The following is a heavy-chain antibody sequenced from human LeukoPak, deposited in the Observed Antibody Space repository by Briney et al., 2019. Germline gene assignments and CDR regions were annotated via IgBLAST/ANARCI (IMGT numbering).Heavy chain of an antibody. CDR3: ARILSGNSVYCDF. Sequence: ESGPTLVNPTQTLTLTCTFSGFSLSTRGMCVSWIRQPPGKALEWLARIDWDDDKYYSTSLKTMLTVSKDTSKNQVVLRMTNMDPVDTATYYCARILSGNSVYCDFWGQGTLVTVSS. D-gene: IGHD6-13*01. V-gene: IGHV2-70*11. CDR2: IDWDDDK. J-gene: IGHJ4*02. CDR1: GFSLSTRGMC.